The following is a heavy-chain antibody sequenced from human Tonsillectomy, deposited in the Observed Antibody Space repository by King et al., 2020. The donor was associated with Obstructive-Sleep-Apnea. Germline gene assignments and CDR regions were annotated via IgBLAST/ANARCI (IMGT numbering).Heavy chain of an antibody. CDR2: IYYSWTT. J-gene: IGHJ6*02. D-gene: IGHD3-10*01. Sequence: QLQESGPGLVKPSETLSLTCTVSGGSISSSSYYWGWIRQPPGKGLEWIGGIYYSWTTYYNPSLKRRVPISVDTSKNQFSLKLSSVTAADTAVFYCATTTLHYYGSGTYTMDVWGQGTTVTVSS. CDR3: ATTTLHYYGSGTYTMDV. CDR1: GGSISSSSYY. V-gene: IGHV4-39*07.